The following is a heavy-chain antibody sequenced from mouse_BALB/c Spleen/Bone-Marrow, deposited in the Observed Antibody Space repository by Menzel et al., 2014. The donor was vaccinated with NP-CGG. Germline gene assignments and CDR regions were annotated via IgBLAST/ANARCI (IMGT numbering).Heavy chain of an antibody. V-gene: IGHV1S56*01. CDR2: IFPGDGTT. D-gene: IGHD2-14*01. CDR1: GYTFTTYD. Sequence: VNVVESGAELIKPGASVKLSCKASGYTFTTYDINWVRQRPEQGLEWIGWIFPGDGTTKYNEKFKGKATLTTDKSSSTAYMQFSRLTSEDSAVYFCARNYRYAWFVYWGQGTLVTVSA. CDR3: ARNYRYAWFVY. J-gene: IGHJ3*01.